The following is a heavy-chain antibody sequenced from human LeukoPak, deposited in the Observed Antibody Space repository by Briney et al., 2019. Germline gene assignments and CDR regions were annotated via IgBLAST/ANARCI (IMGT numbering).Heavy chain of an antibody. CDR3: AKDGGYSSSSDAFDI. Sequence: PGGSLRLSCAAFGFTFSSYAMSWVRQAPGKGLEWVSAISGSGGGTYYADSVKGRFTISRDNSKNTLYLQMNSLRAEDTAVYYCAKDGGYSSSSDAFDIWGQGTMVTVSS. V-gene: IGHV3-23*01. D-gene: IGHD6-6*01. J-gene: IGHJ3*02. CDR2: ISGSGGGT. CDR1: GFTFSSYA.